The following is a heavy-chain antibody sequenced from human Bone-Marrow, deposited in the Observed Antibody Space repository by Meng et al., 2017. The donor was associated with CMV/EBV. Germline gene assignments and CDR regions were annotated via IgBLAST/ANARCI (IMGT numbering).Heavy chain of an antibody. V-gene: IGHV3-7*01. CDR3: VLDYCSSTSCYRGNYYYGTDV. J-gene: IGHJ6*02. D-gene: IGHD2-2*01. CDR1: GFTFSSYW. CDR2: IKQDGSEK. Sequence: GESLKISCAASGFTFSSYWMSWVRQAPGKGLEWVANIKQDGSEKYYVDSVKGRFTISRDNAKNSLYLQMNSLRAEDTAVYYCVLDYCSSTSCYRGNYYYGTDVWGQGNTVNVAS.